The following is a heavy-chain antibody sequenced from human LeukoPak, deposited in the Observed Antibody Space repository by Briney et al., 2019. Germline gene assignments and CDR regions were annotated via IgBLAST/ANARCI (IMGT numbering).Heavy chain of an antibody. J-gene: IGHJ4*02. CDR1: GFTFSTYP. CDR2: IADDGKDK. Sequence: GGSLRLSCAASGFTFSTYPIHWVRQAPGRGLEWVAVIADDGKDKHYVESVKGRFTISRDNSKNTLYLQMNSLRVEDTAVYYCARDRHIAAAGYYFDYWGQGTLVTVSS. V-gene: IGHV3-30*04. CDR3: ARDRHIAAAGYYFDY. D-gene: IGHD6-25*01.